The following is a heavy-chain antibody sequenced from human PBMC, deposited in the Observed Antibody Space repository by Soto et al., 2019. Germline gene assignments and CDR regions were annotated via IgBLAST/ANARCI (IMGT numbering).Heavy chain of an antibody. J-gene: IGHJ4*02. V-gene: IGHV3-23*01. CDR1: GFTFNIYA. CDR3: AKDRYLDHDSRGYLFDN. CDR2: ISRYGDFT. D-gene: IGHD3-22*01. Sequence: EVQLLESGGDLIQPGGSLRLSCAASGFTFNIYAMTWVRQAPGKGLEWVSAISRYGDFTYYADSVAGRFTISRDNSKNTLYLQMNSLRAEDTAVYDCAKDRYLDHDSRGYLFDNWGQGTLVTVSP.